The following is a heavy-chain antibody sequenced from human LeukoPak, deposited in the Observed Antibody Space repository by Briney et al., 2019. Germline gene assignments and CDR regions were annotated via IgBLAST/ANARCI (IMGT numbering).Heavy chain of an antibody. Sequence: GGSLRLSCAASGFTFSSYSMNWVRQAPGNGLEWVSSISSSSSYIYYADSVKGRFTISRDNAKNSLYLQMNILRAEDTAVYYCARDKPSPEGTIFGVVNGWGQGTLVTVSS. CDR2: ISSSSSYI. D-gene: IGHD3-3*01. V-gene: IGHV3-21*01. CDR3: ARDKPSPEGTIFGVVNG. J-gene: IGHJ4*02. CDR1: GFTFSSYS.